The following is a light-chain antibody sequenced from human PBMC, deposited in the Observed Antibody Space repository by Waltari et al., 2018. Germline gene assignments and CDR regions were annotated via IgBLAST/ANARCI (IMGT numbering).Light chain of an antibody. Sequence: SYELTQPPSVSVFPGQTARIPCSGAALPKKYAYWLQQNSGQAPVVVIYEDSERPSGIPERFSASTSGTVATLTISGAQVEDEADYYCYSTDSSVNHRVFGGGTKLTVL. CDR2: EDS. CDR3: YSTDSSVNHRV. V-gene: IGLV3-10*01. J-gene: IGLJ3*02. CDR1: ALPKKY.